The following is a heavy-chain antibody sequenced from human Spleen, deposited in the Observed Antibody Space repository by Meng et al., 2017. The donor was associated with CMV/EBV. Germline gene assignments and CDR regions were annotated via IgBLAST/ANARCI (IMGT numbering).Heavy chain of an antibody. J-gene: IGHJ6*02. V-gene: IGHV4-34*01. Sequence: GSLRLSCAVYGGSFSGYYWSWIRQPPGKGLEWIGEINHSGSTNYNPSLKSRVTISVDTSKNQFSLKLSSVTAADTAVYYCARSPNLLYCSSTSCYYYYYGMDVWGQGTTVTVSS. D-gene: IGHD2-2*01. CDR3: ARSPNLLYCSSTSCYYYYYGMDV. CDR2: INHSGST. CDR1: GGSFSGYY.